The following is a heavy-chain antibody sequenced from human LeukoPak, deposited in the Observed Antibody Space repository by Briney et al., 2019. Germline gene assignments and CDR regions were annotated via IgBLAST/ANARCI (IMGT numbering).Heavy chain of an antibody. Sequence: GGSLRLSCAASGFTVSNNYMNWVRQAPGKGVDWVSVIYTGGSTYYADSVKGRFTISTDNSKNTVFLQMNSLRADHTAVYYCARAYGRSSGLWDAFEIWGQGTMVTVSS. CDR2: IYTGGST. V-gene: IGHV3-66*01. CDR1: GFTVSNNY. J-gene: IGHJ3*02. D-gene: IGHD6-19*01. CDR3: ARAYGRSSGLWDAFEI.